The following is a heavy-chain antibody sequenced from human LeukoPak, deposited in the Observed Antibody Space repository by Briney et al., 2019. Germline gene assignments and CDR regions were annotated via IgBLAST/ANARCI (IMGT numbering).Heavy chain of an antibody. CDR3: ARDGTSTDDY. V-gene: IGHV1-18*01. CDR1: GYSFTNFG. J-gene: IGHJ4*02. Sequence: ASVRVSCKASGYSFTNFGVTWVRQAPGQGLEWMGWISGNNDNPNYGQKFQGRFTVTTDSSTSTAYMELRNLRFDDTAVYYCARDGTSTDDYWGQGTLVTVSS. D-gene: IGHD2-2*01. CDR2: ISGNNDNP.